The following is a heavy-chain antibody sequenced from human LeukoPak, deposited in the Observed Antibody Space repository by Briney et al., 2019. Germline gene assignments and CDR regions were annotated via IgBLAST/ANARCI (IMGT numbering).Heavy chain of an antibody. Sequence: GASVKVSCKASGYTFTGYYMHWVRQAPGQGLEWMGWINPNSGGTNYAQKFQGRVTMTRDTSISTAYMELSRLRSDDTAVYYCAREKYDILTGYSFRDAFDIWGQGTMVTVSS. CDR1: GYTFTGYY. V-gene: IGHV1-2*02. CDR3: AREKYDILTGYSFRDAFDI. D-gene: IGHD3-9*01. CDR2: INPNSGGT. J-gene: IGHJ3*02.